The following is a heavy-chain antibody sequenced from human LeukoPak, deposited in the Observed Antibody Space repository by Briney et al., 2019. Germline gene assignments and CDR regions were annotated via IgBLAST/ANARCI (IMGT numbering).Heavy chain of an antibody. CDR2: INAGNGNT. CDR1: GYTFTSYA. CDR3: ARDLDIAAAGTDY. Sequence: ASVKVSCKASGYTFTSYAMHWVRQAPGQRLEWMGWINAGNGNTKYSQKFQGRVTITRDTSASTAYMELSSLRSEDTAVYYCARDLDIAAAGTDYWGRGTLVTVSS. D-gene: IGHD6-13*01. J-gene: IGHJ4*02. V-gene: IGHV1-3*01.